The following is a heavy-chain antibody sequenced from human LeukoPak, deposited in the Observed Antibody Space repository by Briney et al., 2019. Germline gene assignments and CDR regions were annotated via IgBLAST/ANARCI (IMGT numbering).Heavy chain of an antibody. CDR1: GGSVINTNW. D-gene: IGHD3-3*01. Sequence: PSETLSLTCGVSGGSVINTNWWTWVRQPPGKGLEWIGEVHLNGRTNYNPSLESRLTMSVDVSENQVSLKLTSVTAADTAVYYCAREGGFYRPLDYSGQGTLVTVSS. CDR2: VHLNGRT. J-gene: IGHJ4*02. V-gene: IGHV4-4*02. CDR3: AREGGFYRPLDY.